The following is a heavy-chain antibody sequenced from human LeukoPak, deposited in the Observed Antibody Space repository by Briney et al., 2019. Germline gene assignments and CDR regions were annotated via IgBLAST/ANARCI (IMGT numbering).Heavy chain of an antibody. J-gene: IGHJ5*02. D-gene: IGHD4-17*01. V-gene: IGHV1-69*13. CDR2: IIPIFGTA. CDR1: GGTFSSYA. CDR3: AREVVDYGDYRARFDP. Sequence: GASVKVSCKASGGTFSSYAISWVRQAPGQGLEWMGGIIPIFGTANYAQKFQGRGTITADESTSTDYMELSSLRSEDTAVYYCAREVVDYGDYRARFDPWGQGTLVTVSS.